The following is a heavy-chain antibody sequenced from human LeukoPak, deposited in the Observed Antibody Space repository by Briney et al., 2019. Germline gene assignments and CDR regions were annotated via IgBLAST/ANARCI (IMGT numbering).Heavy chain of an antibody. V-gene: IGHV3-23*01. CDR1: GFTFSSYA. CDR3: AKDEYGSGRYDY. Sequence: PGGSLRLSCAASGFTFSSYAMSWVRQAPGKGLEWVSAISGSGGSTYYADSVKGRFTISRDNSKNTLYLQMNSLRAEDRAVYYCAKDEYGSGRYDYWGQGTLVTVSS. D-gene: IGHD3-10*01. J-gene: IGHJ4*02. CDR2: ISGSGGST.